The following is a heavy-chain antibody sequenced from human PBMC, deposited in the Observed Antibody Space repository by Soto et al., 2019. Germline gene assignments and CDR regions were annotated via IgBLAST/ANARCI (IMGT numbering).Heavy chain of an antibody. CDR3: AKDINSNYPTSPDGMDV. V-gene: IGHV3-43*01. CDR1: GFTFDDYT. J-gene: IGHJ6*02. D-gene: IGHD4-4*01. Sequence: GGSLRLSCAASGFTFDDYTMHWVRQAPGKGLEWVSLISWDGGSTYYADYVKGRFTISRDNSKNSLYLQMNSLRTEDTALYYFAKDINSNYPTSPDGMDVWGQGTTVTVSS. CDR2: ISWDGGST.